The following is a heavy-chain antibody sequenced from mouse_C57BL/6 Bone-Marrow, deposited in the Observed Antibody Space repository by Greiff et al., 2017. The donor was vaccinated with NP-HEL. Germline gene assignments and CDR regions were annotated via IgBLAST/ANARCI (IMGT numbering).Heavy chain of an antibody. Sequence: VQLKESGGDLVKPGGSLKLSCAASGFTFSSYGMSWVRQTPDKRLEWVATISSGGSYTYYPDSVKGRFTISRDNAKNTLYLQMSSLKSEDTAMYYCARQGPYAMDYWGQGTSVTVSS. CDR1: GFTFSSYG. J-gene: IGHJ4*01. CDR3: ARQGPYAMDY. V-gene: IGHV5-6*01. CDR2: ISSGGSYT.